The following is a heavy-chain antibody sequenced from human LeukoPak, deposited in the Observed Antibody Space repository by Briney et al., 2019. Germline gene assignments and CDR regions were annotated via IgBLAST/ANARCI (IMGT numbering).Heavy chain of an antibody. CDR2: IIPIFGTA. J-gene: IGHJ6*03. Sequence: ASVKVSCKASGGTFSSYAISWVRQAPGQGLEWMGGIIPIFGTANYAQKFQGRVTITADESTSTAYMELSSLRSEDTAVYYCARDAGSGGVYYYYMDVWGKGTTVTISS. CDR3: ARDAGSGGVYYYYMDV. CDR1: GGTFSSYA. D-gene: IGHD6-19*01. V-gene: IGHV1-69*13.